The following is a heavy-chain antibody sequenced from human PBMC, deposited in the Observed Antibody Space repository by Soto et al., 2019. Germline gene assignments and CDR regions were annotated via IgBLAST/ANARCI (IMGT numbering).Heavy chain of an antibody. CDR3: AKPLWFGEPTLSGMDV. V-gene: IGHV3-30*18. CDR2: ISYDGSNK. Sequence: PGGSLRLSCAASGFTFSSYGMHWVRQAPGKGLEWVAVISYDGSNKYYADSVKGRFTISRDNSKNTLYLQMNSLRAEDTAVYYCAKPLWFGEPTLSGMDVWGQGTTVTVSS. D-gene: IGHD3-10*01. CDR1: GFTFSSYG. J-gene: IGHJ6*02.